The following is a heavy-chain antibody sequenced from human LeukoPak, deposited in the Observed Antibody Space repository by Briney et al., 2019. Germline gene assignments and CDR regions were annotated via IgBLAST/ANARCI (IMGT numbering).Heavy chain of an antibody. J-gene: IGHJ6*03. CDR2: ISGSGGST. Sequence: GGTLRLSCAASGFMFSSYAMSWVRQAPGKGLEWVSAISGSGGSTNYADPVKGRFTISRDNSKNTPYLQMNSLRAEDTAVYYCAKAGRGYGDYVDYMDVWGKGTTVTVSS. V-gene: IGHV3-23*01. CDR3: AKAGRGYGDYVDYMDV. D-gene: IGHD4-17*01. CDR1: GFMFSSYA.